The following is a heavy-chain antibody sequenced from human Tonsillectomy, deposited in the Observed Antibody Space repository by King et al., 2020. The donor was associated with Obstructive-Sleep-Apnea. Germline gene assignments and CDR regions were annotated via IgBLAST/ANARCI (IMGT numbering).Heavy chain of an antibody. CDR1: GFTFSSYA. CDR3: AKDPWIQPEFDY. J-gene: IGHJ4*02. V-gene: IGHV3-23*04. Sequence: VQLVESGGGLVQPGGSLRLSCAASGFTFSSYAMSWVRQAPGKGLEWVSAISGSVGSTYYADSVKGRFTISRDNSKTTLYLQMNSLRAEDTAVYYCAKDPWIQPEFDYWGQGTLVTVSS. CDR2: ISGSVGST. D-gene: IGHD5-18*01.